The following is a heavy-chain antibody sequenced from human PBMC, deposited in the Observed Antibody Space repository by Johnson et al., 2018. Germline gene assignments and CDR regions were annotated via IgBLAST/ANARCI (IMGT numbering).Heavy chain of an antibody. CDR3: AKEVAQAGRGAFDM. D-gene: IGHD1-14*01. J-gene: IGHJ3*02. Sequence: VQLQESGGGLVQPGGSLRLSCGASGFTFSDYAMVWVRQAPGKGLEWVSSVIGNGGSIYYADSVKGRFTTSRDNSKNMVYLQMNSLRAEDTAVYYCAKEVAQAGRGAFDMWGQGTMVTVSS. CDR1: GFTFSDYA. V-gene: IGHV3-23*01. CDR2: VIGNGGSI.